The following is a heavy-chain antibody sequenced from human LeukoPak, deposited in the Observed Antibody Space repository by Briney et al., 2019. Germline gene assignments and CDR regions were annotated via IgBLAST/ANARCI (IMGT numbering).Heavy chain of an antibody. D-gene: IGHD1-26*01. J-gene: IGHJ4*02. CDR3: ARAAYYRFDY. CDR1: GVTFSSYV. V-gene: IGHV3-23*01. CDR2: ISGSGGGT. Sequence: GGSLRLSCEASGVTFSSYVMSWVRQAPGKGPEWVSGISGSGGGTYYADSVKGRFAISRDNAENTLYLQMSSLRAEDTAIYFCARAAYYRFDYWGQGTLVTVSS.